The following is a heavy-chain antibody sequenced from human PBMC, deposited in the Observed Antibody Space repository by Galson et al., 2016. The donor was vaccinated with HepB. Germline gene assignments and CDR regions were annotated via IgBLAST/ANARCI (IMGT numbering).Heavy chain of an antibody. V-gene: IGHV4-59*02. D-gene: IGHD6-13*01. CDR1: GGSVSAYY. CDR2: VYHSGSA. CDR3: ARDPSAAGFDF. Sequence: ETLSLTCIVTGGSVSAYYWSWVRQSPGKGLEWIGHVYHSGSADYNPSLKSRVTFSVDMSQNRFSLRLASVSVADTAVYYCARDPSAAGFDFWGQGILVTVST. J-gene: IGHJ4*02.